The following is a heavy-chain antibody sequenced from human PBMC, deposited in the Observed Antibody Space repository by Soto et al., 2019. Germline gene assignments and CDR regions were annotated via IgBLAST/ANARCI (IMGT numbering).Heavy chain of an antibody. J-gene: IGHJ4*02. CDR1: GGSINSSNW. Sequence: PSETMSLTCAVSGGSINSSNWWSWVRQPPGKGLEWIGEIYHSGSTNYNPSLKSRVTISVDKSKNQFSLKLSSVTAADTAVYYCARIRLSSSSTGGYFDYLGQGTPVTGSS. V-gene: IGHV4-4*02. CDR3: ARIRLSSSSTGGYFDY. D-gene: IGHD6-13*01. CDR2: IYHSGST.